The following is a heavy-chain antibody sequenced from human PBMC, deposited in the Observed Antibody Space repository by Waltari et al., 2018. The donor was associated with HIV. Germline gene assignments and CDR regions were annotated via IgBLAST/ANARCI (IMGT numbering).Heavy chain of an antibody. D-gene: IGHD6-13*01. J-gene: IGHJ5*02. CDR1: GYSFTAYP. Sequence: QVHLLQSGAEVKKPGASVRLSCDSSGYSFTAYPVHWVRQAPGQWPEWMGWLNPGKGFTGYSEKFQVRLTITRDTLATTTYMELRGLTSEDTAVYYCARGKTAAGTALGSWGQGTQVIVSP. V-gene: IGHV1-3*01. CDR3: ARGKTAAGTALGS. CDR2: LNPGKGFT.